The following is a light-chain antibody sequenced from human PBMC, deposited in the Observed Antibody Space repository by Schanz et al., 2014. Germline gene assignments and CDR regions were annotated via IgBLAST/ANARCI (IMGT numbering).Light chain of an antibody. CDR2: DVT. V-gene: IGLV2-14*03. J-gene: IGLJ1*01. CDR3: SSQTSGNTPYV. CDR1: SGDVGGFNF. Sequence: QSVLTQPPSVSGSPGQSVAISCTGTSGDVGGFNFVSWYQQHPDRAPKLIIFDVTNRSSGVSDRFSGSKSGNTASLTISGLQAEDEGDYFCSSQTSGNTPYVFGTGTQLTVL.